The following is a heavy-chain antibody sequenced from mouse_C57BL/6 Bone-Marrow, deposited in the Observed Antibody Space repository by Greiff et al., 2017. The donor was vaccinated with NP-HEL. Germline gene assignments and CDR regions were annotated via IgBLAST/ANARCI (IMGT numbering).Heavy chain of an antibody. J-gene: IGHJ4*01. V-gene: IGHV1-81*01. CDR1: GYTFTSYG. CDR2: IYPGSGNT. Sequence: QVQLQQSGAELARPGASVKLSCKASGYTFTSYGISWVKQRTGQGLEWIGEIYPGSGNTYYNEKFKGKATLTADKSSSTAYMELRSLTSEDSAVYYCARHGGYYFYAMDYWGQGTSVTVSS. CDR3: ARHGGYYFYAMDY. D-gene: IGHD2-3*01.